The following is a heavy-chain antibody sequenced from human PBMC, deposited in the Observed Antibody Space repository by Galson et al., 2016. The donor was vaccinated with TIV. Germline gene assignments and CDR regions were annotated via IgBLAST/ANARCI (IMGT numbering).Heavy chain of an antibody. CDR1: GYTFSTYA. D-gene: IGHD1-20*01. Sequence: SVKVSCKASGYTFSTYAISWVRQAPGQGLEWLGGIIPIYATTNYAQNFQGRVTITADASASTVYMELGSLRSEDTAVYFCARAPPEGYNWNKYFQHWGQGTRVTVSS. J-gene: IGHJ1*01. V-gene: IGHV1-69*13. CDR3: ARAPPEGYNWNKYFQH. CDR2: IIPIYATT.